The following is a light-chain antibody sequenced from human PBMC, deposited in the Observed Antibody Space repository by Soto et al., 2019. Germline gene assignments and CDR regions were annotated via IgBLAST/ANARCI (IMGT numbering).Light chain of an antibody. CDR3: QQRSNWLWT. J-gene: IGKJ1*01. V-gene: IGKV3-11*01. CDR2: DAS. CDR1: QSVSSY. Sequence: VMTQSPATLSVSPGERAALSCRASQSVSSYLAWYQQKPGQAPRLLIYDASNRATGIPARFSGSGSGTDFTFTISSLEPEDFAVYYCQQRSNWLWTFGQGTKVDIK.